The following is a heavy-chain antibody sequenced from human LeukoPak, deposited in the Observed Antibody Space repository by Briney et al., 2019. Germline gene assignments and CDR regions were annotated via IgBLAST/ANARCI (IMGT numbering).Heavy chain of an antibody. V-gene: IGHV4-39*01. CDR2: IYYSGST. J-gene: IGHJ6*03. CDR3: ARQRCSSTSCYPPGQIYYYYYMDV. D-gene: IGHD2-2*01. CDR1: GGSISSSSYY. Sequence: PSETLSLTCTVSGGSISSSSYYWGWIRQPPGKGLEWIGSIYYSGSTYHNPSLKSRVTISVDTSKNQFSLKLSSVTAADTAVYYCARQRCSSTSCYPPGQIYYYYYMDVWGKGTTVTVSS.